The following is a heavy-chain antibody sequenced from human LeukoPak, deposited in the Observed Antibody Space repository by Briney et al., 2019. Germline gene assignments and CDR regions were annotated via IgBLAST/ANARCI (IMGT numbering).Heavy chain of an antibody. Sequence: PSETLSLTCTVSGGSISSYYWSWIRQPPGKGLEWVANIKQDGSEKYYVDSVKGRFTISRDNAKNSLYLQMNSLRAEDTAVYYCARDRYCSSTSCYDVGFDYWGQGTLVTVSS. CDR3: ARDRYCSSTSCYDVGFDY. CDR2: IKQDGSEK. D-gene: IGHD2-2*01. J-gene: IGHJ4*02. CDR1: GGSISSYY. V-gene: IGHV3-7*01.